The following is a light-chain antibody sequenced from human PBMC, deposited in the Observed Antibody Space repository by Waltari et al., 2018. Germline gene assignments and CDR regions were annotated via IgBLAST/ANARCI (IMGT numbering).Light chain of an antibody. J-gene: IGLJ2*01. Sequence: QSALTQPPSASGSFGQSVTISCTGTSSDVGGYDYVSWYQPHPGKGPKLLIYEVSKRPPGVPDRCSGSKAGNAASLTVSGLQAEDEADYYCSSYGGRYTLIFGGGTKLTVL. CDR1: SSDVGGYDY. CDR2: EVS. V-gene: IGLV2-8*01. CDR3: SSYGGRYTLI.